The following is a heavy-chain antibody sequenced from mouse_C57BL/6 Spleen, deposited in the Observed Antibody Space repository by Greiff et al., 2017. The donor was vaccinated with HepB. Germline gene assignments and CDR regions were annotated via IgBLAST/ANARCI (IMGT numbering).Heavy chain of an antibody. CDR2: ISDGGSYT. J-gene: IGHJ4*01. CDR1: GFTFSSYA. CDR3: ARDYNRYYYAMDY. D-gene: IGHD1-3*01. Sequence: EVMLVESGGGLVKPGGSLKLSCAASGFTFSSYAMSWVRQTPEKRLEWVATISDGGSYTYYPDNVKGRFTISRDNAKNNLYLQMSHLKSEDTAMYYCARDYNRYYYAMDYWGQGTSVTVSS. V-gene: IGHV5-4*01.